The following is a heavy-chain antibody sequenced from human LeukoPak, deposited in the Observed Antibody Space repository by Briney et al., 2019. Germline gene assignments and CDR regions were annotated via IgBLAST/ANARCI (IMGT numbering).Heavy chain of an antibody. CDR3: ARGGGQDCSGVSCYSDPVDY. CDR2: ISSSGSTI. D-gene: IGHD2-15*01. Sequence: GGSLRLSCAASGFTFSDYYMSWIRQAPGKGLEWVSYISSSGSTIYYADSVKGRFTISRDNAKNSLYLQMNSLRAEDTAVYYCARGGGQDCSGVSCYSDPVDYWGQGTLVPVSS. V-gene: IGHV3-11*04. CDR1: GFTFSDYY. J-gene: IGHJ4*02.